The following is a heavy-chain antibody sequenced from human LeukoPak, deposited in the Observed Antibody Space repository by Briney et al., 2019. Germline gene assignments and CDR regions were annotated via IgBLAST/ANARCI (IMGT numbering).Heavy chain of an antibody. V-gene: IGHV3-30*02. CDR1: GFTLSRYG. J-gene: IGHJ4*02. Sequence: PGGSLRLSCAPSGFTLSRYGMHSVRQAPGKRLEWVAFIRDDGSNKYSADSVKGRFNISRDNSKNTLYLQMNSLRAEDRAVYYCAKVRSGWFFDYWGQGTLVTVSS. D-gene: IGHD6-19*01. CDR2: IRDDGSNK. CDR3: AKVRSGWFFDY.